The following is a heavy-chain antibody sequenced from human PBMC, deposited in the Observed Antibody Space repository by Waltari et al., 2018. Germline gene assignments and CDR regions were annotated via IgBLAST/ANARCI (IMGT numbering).Heavy chain of an antibody. J-gene: IGHJ4*02. D-gene: IGHD3-22*01. Sequence: QVQLVESGGGVVQPGRSLRLSCAAAGLTFSSYGMHWVRQAPGKGLEWVAVIWYDGSNKYYADSVKGRFTISRDNSKNTLYLQMNSLRAEDTAVYYCAREDSSGRPTYFDYWGQGTLVTVSS. CDR1: GLTFSSYG. CDR3: AREDSSGRPTYFDY. CDR2: IWYDGSNK. V-gene: IGHV3-33*01.